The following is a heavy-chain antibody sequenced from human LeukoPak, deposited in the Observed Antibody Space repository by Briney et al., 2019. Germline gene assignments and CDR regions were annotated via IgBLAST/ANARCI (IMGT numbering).Heavy chain of an antibody. D-gene: IGHD6-19*01. V-gene: IGHV3-53*01. J-gene: IGHJ3*02. CDR1: GLTVSSNY. Sequence: TGGSLRLSCAASGLTVSSNYMNWVRQAPGKGLEWVSVIYTGGNTYYADSVKGRFTISRDNSKNTLYLQMHSLRAEDTAVYYCASPSSGQSFDIWGQGTMVTVSS. CDR3: ASPSSGQSFDI. CDR2: IYTGGNT.